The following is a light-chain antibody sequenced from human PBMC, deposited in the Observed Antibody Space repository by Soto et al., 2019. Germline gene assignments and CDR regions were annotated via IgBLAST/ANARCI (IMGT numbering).Light chain of an antibody. CDR3: QSYDSSLSGSYV. V-gene: IGLV1-40*01. Sequence: QSVLTQPPSASGTPGQTVTIPCSGSSSNIGSNAVSWYQHFPGTAPKVLIYGNSNRPSGVPDRFSGSKSGTSASLAITGLQAEDEADYYCQSYDSSLSGSYVFGTGTKLTVL. CDR2: GNS. CDR1: SSNIGSNA. J-gene: IGLJ1*01.